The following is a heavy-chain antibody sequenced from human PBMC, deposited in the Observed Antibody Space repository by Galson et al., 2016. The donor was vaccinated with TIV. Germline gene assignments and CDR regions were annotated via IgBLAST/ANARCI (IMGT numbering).Heavy chain of an antibody. D-gene: IGHD6-6*01. CDR1: GFTVSSNY. CDR3: ATSTRPNYLYY. CDR2: TYTDDTT. V-gene: IGHV3-53*01. J-gene: IGHJ4*02. Sequence: SLRLSCAASGFTVSSNYMSWVRQAPGKGLEWVSITYTDDTTYYAQSVKGRFTISRDTSKNMLYLQMNSLRAEDTAFYYCATSTRPNYLYYWGQGILVTVSS.